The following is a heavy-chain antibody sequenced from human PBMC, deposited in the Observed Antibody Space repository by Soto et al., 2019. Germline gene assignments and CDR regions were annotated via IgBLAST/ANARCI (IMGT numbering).Heavy chain of an antibody. V-gene: IGHV3-11*01. CDR2: ISSSGSTI. Sequence: GGSLRLSCAASGFTFSDYHMSWIRQAPGKGLEWVSYISSSGSTIYYADSVKGRFTISRDNAKNSLYLQMNSLRAEDTAVYYCARAPYYYDSSGYYFDYWGQGTLVTVSS. D-gene: IGHD3-22*01. CDR3: ARAPYYYDSSGYYFDY. J-gene: IGHJ4*02. CDR1: GFTFSDYH.